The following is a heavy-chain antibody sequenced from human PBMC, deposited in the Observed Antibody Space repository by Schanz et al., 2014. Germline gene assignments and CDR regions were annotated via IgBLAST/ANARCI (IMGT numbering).Heavy chain of an antibody. CDR1: GFTFISYD. CDR2: VCYDGSKK. CDR3: VRLDVHDY. J-gene: IGHJ4*02. D-gene: IGHD3-16*01. Sequence: VQLLESGGGVVQPGRSLRLSCVASGFTFISYDIHWVRQAPGKGLEWVAVVCYDGSKKYYADSVKGRFTTSRDNSKNTMYLQMSSLRAEDTAVYYCVRLDVHDYWGQGTLVTVSA. V-gene: IGHV3-33*01.